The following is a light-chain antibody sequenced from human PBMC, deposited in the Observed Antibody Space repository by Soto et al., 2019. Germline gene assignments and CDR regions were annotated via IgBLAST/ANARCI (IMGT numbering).Light chain of an antibody. J-gene: IGKJ4*01. CDR2: TAS. Sequence: DIQLTQSPSFLSASVGDRVTITCRASQGISNYLAWYQQKAGKAPKLLIHTASTLQNGVPSRFSGSGSGTEFTLTISSLQPEDLATSSCQHRHSYPLTFGGGTKVEIK. CDR1: QGISNY. V-gene: IGKV1-9*01. CDR3: QHRHSYPLT.